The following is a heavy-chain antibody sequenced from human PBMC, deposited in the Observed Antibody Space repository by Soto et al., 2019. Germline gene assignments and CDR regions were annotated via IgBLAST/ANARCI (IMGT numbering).Heavy chain of an antibody. CDR1: KFTITSYW. CDR3: AREVSHGYVLRGMDV. CDR2: INSDESSI. Sequence: EVQLVESGGGLVQPGGSVRLSCAASKFTITSYWMHWVRQAPGKGLVWVSRINSDESSISYADAVKGRFTISRDNAKNTLYLQMNSLRVEDTAVYYCAREVSHGYVLRGMDVWGQGTTVTVFS. D-gene: IGHD5-18*01. J-gene: IGHJ6*02. V-gene: IGHV3-74*01.